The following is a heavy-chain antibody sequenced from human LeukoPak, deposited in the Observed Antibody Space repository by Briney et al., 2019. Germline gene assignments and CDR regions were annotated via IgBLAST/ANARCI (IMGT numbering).Heavy chain of an antibody. V-gene: IGHV3-23*01. CDR2: ISGSGGST. CDR1: GFTFGSYA. Sequence: PGGSLRLSCAASGFTFGSYAMSWVRQAPGKGLEWVSAISGSGGSTYYADSVKGRFTMSRDNSKNTLYLQMNSLRAEDTAVYYCAKDLRCSSTSCWGNDYWGQGTLVTVSS. CDR3: AKDLRCSSTSCWGNDY. D-gene: IGHD2-2*01. J-gene: IGHJ4*02.